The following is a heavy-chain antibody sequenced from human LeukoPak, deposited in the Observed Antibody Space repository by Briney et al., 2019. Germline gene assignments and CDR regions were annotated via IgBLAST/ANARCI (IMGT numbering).Heavy chain of an antibody. CDR1: GYTFTNYA. CDR3: ARGALGRVDY. Sequence: ASVKASCKASGYTFTNYAIHWVRQAPGQRLEWMGWINTGNGNTKYSQKFQGRVTITSDTSASTAYMELSSLRSEDTAVYFCARGALGRVDYWGQGTLVTVSS. V-gene: IGHV1-3*04. CDR2: INTGNGNT. J-gene: IGHJ4*02.